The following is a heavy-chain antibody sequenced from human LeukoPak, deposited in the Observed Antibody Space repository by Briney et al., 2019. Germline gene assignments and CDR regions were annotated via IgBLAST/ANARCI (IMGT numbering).Heavy chain of an antibody. CDR2: IYHSGST. J-gene: IGHJ5*02. CDR3: ARAPPRPALWFDP. CDR1: GGSISSGGYS. Sequence: PSETLSLTCAVSGGSISSGGYSWSWIRQPPGKGLEWIGYIYHSGSTYYNPSLKSRVTISVDRSKNQFSLKLSSVTAADTAVYYCARAPPRPALWFDPWGQGTLVIVSS. V-gene: IGHV4-30-2*01.